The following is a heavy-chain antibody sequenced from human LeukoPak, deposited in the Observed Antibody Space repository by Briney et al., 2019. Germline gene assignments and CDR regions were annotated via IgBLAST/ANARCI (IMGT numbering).Heavy chain of an antibody. CDR3: AKYVSAKGPPYVLDV. J-gene: IGHJ6*02. Sequence: GGSLRLSCAASEFTFSNYAMQWLRQAPGNGLEWVSCISARGGSTWYADTVKGRFTISRDTSKNTRSLQMNSLRAEDTAVYYCAKYVSAKGPPYVLDVWGQGTTVTVSS. D-gene: IGHD3-10*02. CDR1: EFTFSNYA. CDR2: ISARGGST. V-gene: IGHV3-23*01.